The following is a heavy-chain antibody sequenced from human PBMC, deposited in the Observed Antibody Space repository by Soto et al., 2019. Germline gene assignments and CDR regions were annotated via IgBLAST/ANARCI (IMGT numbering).Heavy chain of an antibody. D-gene: IGHD3-10*01. CDR2: IDPSDSYT. Sequence: PGESLKISCKGSGYSFTSYWISWVRQMPGKGLEWMGRIDPSDSYTNYSPSFQGHVTMSADKSISTAYLQWSSLKASDTAMYYCAGGGVRGVITRTRDYYGMDVWGQGTTVTVS. CDR1: GYSFTSYW. J-gene: IGHJ6*02. V-gene: IGHV5-10-1*01. CDR3: AGGGVRGVITRTRDYYGMDV.